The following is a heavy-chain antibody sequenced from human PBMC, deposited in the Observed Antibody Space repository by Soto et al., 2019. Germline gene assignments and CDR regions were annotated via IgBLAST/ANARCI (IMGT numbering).Heavy chain of an antibody. CDR1: GGSISSGGYY. V-gene: IGHV4-31*03. CDR3: ARETPRIVVVTANAFDI. Sequence: SETLSLTCTVSGGSISSGGYYWSWIRQHPGKGLEWIGYIYYSGSTYYNPSLKSRVTISVDTSKNQFSLKLSSVTAADTAVYYCARETPRIVVVTANAFDIWGQGTMATVSS. D-gene: IGHD2-21*02. CDR2: IYYSGST. J-gene: IGHJ3*02.